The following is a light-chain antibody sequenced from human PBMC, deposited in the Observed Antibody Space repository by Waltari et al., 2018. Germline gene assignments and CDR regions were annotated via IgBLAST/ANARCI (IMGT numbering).Light chain of an antibody. CDR2: DVT. V-gene: IGLV2-11*01. Sequence: QSALTQPRSVSGSPGQSVTISCTGTSSDVGDYNYVSWYQQHPGKAPKLMLYDVTKRPSGVPDRFSGSKSGNTASLTISGLQAEDEADYYCCSYAGSYSFVFGGGTKLTVL. J-gene: IGLJ2*01. CDR3: CSYAGSYSFV. CDR1: SSDVGDYNY.